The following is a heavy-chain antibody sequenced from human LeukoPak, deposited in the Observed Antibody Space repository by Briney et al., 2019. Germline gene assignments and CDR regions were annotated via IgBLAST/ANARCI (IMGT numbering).Heavy chain of an antibody. V-gene: IGHV3-48*02. CDR3: ARDYSSSGTFFGYYYGMDV. D-gene: IGHD2-2*01. CDR1: GFTFSSYS. CDR2: ISGSSKII. Sequence: GASLRLSCAASGFTFSSYSMNWVRQAPGKGLEWISYISGSSKIIHWAESLKGRFTISRDNAKNSLYLQMNSLRDEDTAVYYCARDYSSSGTFFGYYYGMDVWGQGTTVTVSS. J-gene: IGHJ6*02.